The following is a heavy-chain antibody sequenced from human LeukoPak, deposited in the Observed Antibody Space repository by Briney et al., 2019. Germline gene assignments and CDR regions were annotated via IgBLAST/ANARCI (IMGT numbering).Heavy chain of an antibody. CDR2: IYYSGST. CDR1: GGSISSGDYY. D-gene: IGHD4-17*01. J-gene: IGHJ4*02. CDR3: ARTTVTTGRCLDY. V-gene: IGHV4-30-4*08. Sequence: SQTLSLTCTVSGGSISSGDYYWSWIRQPPGKGLEWIGYIYYSGSTYYNPSLKSRVTISVDTSKNQFSLKLSSVTAADTAVYYCARTTVTTGRCLDYWGQGTLVTASS.